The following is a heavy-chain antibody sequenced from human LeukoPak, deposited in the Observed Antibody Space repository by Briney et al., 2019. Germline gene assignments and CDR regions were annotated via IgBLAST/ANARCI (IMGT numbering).Heavy chain of an antibody. CDR3: TGPDFFDY. CDR2: IKSKTDDGTT. J-gene: IGHJ4*02. D-gene: IGHD3/OR15-3a*01. V-gene: IGHV3-15*01. CDR1: GFTFSSYE. Sequence: GGSLRLSCAASGFTFSSYEMNWVRQAPGKGLEWVGRIKSKTDDGTTDYAAPVKGRFTISRDDSKTTLYLQMNSLKTEDTAVYYCTGPDFFDYWGQGTLVTVSS.